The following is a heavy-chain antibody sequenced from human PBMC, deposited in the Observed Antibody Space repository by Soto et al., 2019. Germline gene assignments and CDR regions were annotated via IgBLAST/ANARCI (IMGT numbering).Heavy chain of an antibody. V-gene: IGHV3-30-3*01. CDR3: ARDRAYCSGGSCYSRRYYYYGMDV. J-gene: IGHJ6*02. Sequence: QVQLVESGGGVVQPGRSLRLSCAASGFTFSSYAMHWVRQAPGKGLEWVAVISYDGSNKYYADSVKGRFTISRDNSKNTLYLQRNSLRAEDTAVYYCARDRAYCSGGSCYSRRYYYYGMDVWGQGTTVTVSS. D-gene: IGHD2-15*01. CDR1: GFTFSSYA. CDR2: ISYDGSNK.